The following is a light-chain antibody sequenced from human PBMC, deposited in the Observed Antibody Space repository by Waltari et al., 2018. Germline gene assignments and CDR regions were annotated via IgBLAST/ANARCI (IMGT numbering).Light chain of an antibody. V-gene: IGKV3-20*01. CDR3: QHYLRLPVT. J-gene: IGKJ1*01. Sequence: EIVLTQSPGTLSLSVGERATVPCRASESVSRALPWYQQNPGQAPRLLIYGASTRATGIPDRFSGSGSGTDFSLTISRLEPDDFAVYYCQHYLRLPVTFGQGTTVEI. CDR2: GAS. CDR1: ESVSRA.